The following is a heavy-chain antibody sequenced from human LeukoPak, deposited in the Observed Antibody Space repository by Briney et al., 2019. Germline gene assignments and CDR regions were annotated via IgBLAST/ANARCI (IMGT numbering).Heavy chain of an antibody. CDR3: ARGDLYSSSWYGEHYFDY. CDR2: IYYTGST. V-gene: IGHV4-39*07. J-gene: IGHJ4*02. Sequence: SETLSLTCTVSGGSISSNSYYWGWIRQPPGKGLEWIGCIYYTGSTYYNPSLKSRVTIPVDTSKNQFSLKLSSVTAADTAVYYCARGDLYSSSWYGEHYFDYWGQGTLVTVSS. D-gene: IGHD6-13*01. CDR1: GGSISSNSYY.